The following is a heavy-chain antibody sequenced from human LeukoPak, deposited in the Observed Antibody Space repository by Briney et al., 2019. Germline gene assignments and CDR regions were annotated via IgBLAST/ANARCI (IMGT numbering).Heavy chain of an antibody. CDR3: ATTGLLGDIP. CDR1: GFTFSTYA. CDR2: ISKNGKTI. V-gene: IGHV3-11*01. Sequence: GGSLRLSCAASGFTFSTYAMSWIRQAPGKGLEWLSYISKNGKTIYYADSVKGRFTISRDNAKKSVYLQMNSLRAEDTAVYYCATTGLLGDIPWGQGTLVTVSS. D-gene: IGHD2-21*01. J-gene: IGHJ5*02.